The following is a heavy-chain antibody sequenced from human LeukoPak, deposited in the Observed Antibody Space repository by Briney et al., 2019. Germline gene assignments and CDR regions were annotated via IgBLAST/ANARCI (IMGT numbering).Heavy chain of an antibody. V-gene: IGHV1-46*01. CDR2: INPSGGST. J-gene: IGHJ4*02. CDR3: ARVEPSGGIVVVPAAPN. D-gene: IGHD2-2*01. Sequence: SVKVSCKASGYTFTSYYMHWVRQAPGQGLEWMGIINPSGGSTSYAQKFQGRVTMTRDTSTSTVYMELSSLRSEDTAVYYCARVEPSGGIVVVPAAPNWGQGTLVTVSS. CDR1: GYTFTSYY.